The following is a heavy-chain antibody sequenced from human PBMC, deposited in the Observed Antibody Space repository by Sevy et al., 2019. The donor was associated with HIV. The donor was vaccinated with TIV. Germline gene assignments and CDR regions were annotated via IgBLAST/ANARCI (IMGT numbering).Heavy chain of an antibody. V-gene: IGHV3-7*03. J-gene: IGHJ6*02. CDR3: ARDWGCTGGVCYFMDV. CDR1: GFTFSSYW. D-gene: IGHD2-8*02. CDR2: IKQDGSEK. Sequence: GGSLRLSCAASGFTFSSYWMSWVRQAPGKGLEWVANIKQDGSEKYYVDSVKGRFTISRDNAKNSLYLQMNSLRAEETAVYYCARDWGCTGGVCYFMDVWGQGTTVTVSS.